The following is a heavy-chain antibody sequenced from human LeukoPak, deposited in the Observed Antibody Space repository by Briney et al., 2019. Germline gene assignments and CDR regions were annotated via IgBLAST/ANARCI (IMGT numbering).Heavy chain of an antibody. CDR3: ARGGYYDSSGYYFYAFDI. Sequence: SETLSLTCTVSGGSISGYYWSWIRQPAGKGLEWIGRIYTSGSTNYNPSLKSRVTISVDTSKNQFSLKLSSVTAADTAVYYCARGGYYDSSGYYFYAFDIWGQGTMVTVSS. V-gene: IGHV4-4*07. CDR1: GGSISGYY. D-gene: IGHD3-22*01. CDR2: IYTSGST. J-gene: IGHJ3*02.